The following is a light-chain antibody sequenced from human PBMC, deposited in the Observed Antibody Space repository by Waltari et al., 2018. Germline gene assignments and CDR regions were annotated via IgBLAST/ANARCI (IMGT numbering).Light chain of an antibody. J-gene: IGKJ3*01. CDR3: QQYFSSPLS. V-gene: IGKV4-1*01. CDR2: AAS. Sequence: DIVMTQSPDSLSVSLGERANIHCKSSLSILHSSQNKNYLAWYQQKSGQSPKLLIYAASTRESGVPDRFSGSGSGTDFTLTISGLQAEDVAVYYCQQYFSSPLSFGPGTKVDIK. CDR1: LSILHSSQNKNY.